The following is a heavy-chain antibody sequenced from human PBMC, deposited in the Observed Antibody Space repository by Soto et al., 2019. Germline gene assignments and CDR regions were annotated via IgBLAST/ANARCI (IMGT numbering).Heavy chain of an antibody. D-gene: IGHD3-9*01. Sequence: GSLRLSCAASGFNVGDYEMNWVRQAPGKGLEWISMITSGGTVFYYADSVRGRFAISRDDTENSLHLQMNSLRVEDTAMYYCARGRYALGVWGQGTTVTVSS. J-gene: IGHJ6*02. CDR3: ARGRYALGV. CDR1: GFNVGDYE. CDR2: ITSGGTVF. V-gene: IGHV3-48*03.